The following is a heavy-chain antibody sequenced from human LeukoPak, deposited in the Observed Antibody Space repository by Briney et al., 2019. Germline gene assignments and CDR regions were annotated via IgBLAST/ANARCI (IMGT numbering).Heavy chain of an antibody. D-gene: IGHD6-13*01. Sequence: ASVKVSCKASGYTFTSYGISWVRQAPGQGLEWMGWISAYNGNTNYAQKLQGRVTMTTDTSTSTAYTELRSLRSDDTAVYYCARDPQGAAAGSFDYWGQGTLVTVSS. V-gene: IGHV1-18*01. CDR2: ISAYNGNT. J-gene: IGHJ4*02. CDR1: GYTFTSYG. CDR3: ARDPQGAAAGSFDY.